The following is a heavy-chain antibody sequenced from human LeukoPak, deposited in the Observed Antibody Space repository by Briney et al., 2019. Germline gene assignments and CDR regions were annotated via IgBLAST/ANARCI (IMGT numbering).Heavy chain of an antibody. V-gene: IGHV3-21*01. CDR1: GFTFSTYS. CDR2: ISSSSAYI. D-gene: IGHD6-13*01. J-gene: IGHJ1*01. Sequence: PGGSLGLSCAASGFTFSTYSMNWVRQAPGRGLEWVSSISSSSAYIYCADSEKGRFTISRDNAKNSLYPQMNSLRVEDTAVYYCARGPRNSSSYQYFQHWGQGTLVTVSS. CDR3: ARGPRNSSSYQYFQH.